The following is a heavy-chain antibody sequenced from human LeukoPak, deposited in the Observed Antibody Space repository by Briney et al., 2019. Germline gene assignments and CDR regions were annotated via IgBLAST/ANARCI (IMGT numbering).Heavy chain of an antibody. D-gene: IGHD6-19*01. CDR1: GGSFTSND. CDR3: ARRFLGVWYKPVVY. V-gene: IGHV4-34*01. CDR2: GNHSGST. J-gene: IGHJ4*02. Sequence: PSETLSLTCAVYGGSFTSNDWSWIRQAPGKGREWIGEGNHSGSTKYNPSLKSRVTISVETSKNQFSLKLSSATAADTAVYYCARRFLGVWYKPVVYWGEGTLGTVSS.